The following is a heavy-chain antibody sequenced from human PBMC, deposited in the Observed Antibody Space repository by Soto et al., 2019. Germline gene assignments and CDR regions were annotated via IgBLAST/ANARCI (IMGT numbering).Heavy chain of an antibody. Sequence: SVKVSCKASGGTFSSYAISWVRQAPGQGLEWMGGIIPIFGTANYAQKFQGRVTITADESTSTAYMELSSLRSEDTAVYYCARYDGYSSSNFAYYYYGMDVWGQGTTVTVYS. D-gene: IGHD6-6*01. CDR1: GGTFSSYA. CDR3: ARYDGYSSSNFAYYYYGMDV. J-gene: IGHJ6*02. CDR2: IIPIFGTA. V-gene: IGHV1-69*13.